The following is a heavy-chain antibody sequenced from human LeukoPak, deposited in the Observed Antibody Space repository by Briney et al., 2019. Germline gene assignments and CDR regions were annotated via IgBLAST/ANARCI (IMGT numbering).Heavy chain of an antibody. CDR3: ARGGTAPEFDP. CDR1: GGSISSGSYY. D-gene: IGHD1-1*01. V-gene: IGHV4-61*02. J-gene: IGHJ5*02. CDR2: IYTSGST. Sequence: SETLSLTCTVSGGSISSGSYYWSWIRQPAGKGLEWIGRIYTSGSTNYNPSLKSRVTISVDTSKNQFSLKLSSVTAADTAVYYCARGGTAPEFDPWGQGTLVTVSS.